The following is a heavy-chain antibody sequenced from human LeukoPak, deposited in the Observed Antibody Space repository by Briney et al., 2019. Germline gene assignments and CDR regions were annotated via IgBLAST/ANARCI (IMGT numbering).Heavy chain of an antibody. CDR1: GFTFSSYG. J-gene: IGHJ6*04. Sequence: GGSLRLSCAASGFTFSSYGMHWVRQAPGKGLEWVAVIWYDGSNKYYADSVKGRFTISRDNSKNTLYLQMNSPRAEDTAVYYCARGYYDILTGSYYYGMDVWGKGTTVTVSS. CDR2: IWYDGSNK. CDR3: ARGYYDILTGSYYYGMDV. V-gene: IGHV3-33*01. D-gene: IGHD3-9*01.